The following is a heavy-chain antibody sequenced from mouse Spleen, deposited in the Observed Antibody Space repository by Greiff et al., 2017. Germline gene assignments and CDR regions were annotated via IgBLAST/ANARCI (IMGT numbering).Heavy chain of an antibody. D-gene: IGHD2-4*01. CDR3: VRAGDYDGAMDY. V-gene: IGHV10-1*01. CDR2: IRSKSNNYAT. CDR1: GFSFNTYA. Sequence: EVMLVESGGGLVQPKGSLKLSCAASGFSFNTYAMNWVRQAPGKGLEWVARIRSKSNNYATYYADSVKDRFTISRDDSESMLYLQMNNLKTEDTAMYYCVRAGDYDGAMDYWGQGTSVTVSS. J-gene: IGHJ4*01.